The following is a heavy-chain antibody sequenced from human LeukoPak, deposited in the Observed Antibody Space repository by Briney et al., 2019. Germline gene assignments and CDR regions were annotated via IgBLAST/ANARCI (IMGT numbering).Heavy chain of an antibody. J-gene: IGHJ3*02. V-gene: IGHV1-8*03. Sequence: GASVKVPCKASGYTFTSYDINWVRQATGQGLEWMGWMNPNSGNTGYAQKFQGRVTITRNTSISTAYMELSSLRSEDTAVYYCASIVASSAFDIWGQGTMVTVSS. CDR1: GYTFTSYD. CDR3: ASIVASSAFDI. D-gene: IGHD2-15*01. CDR2: MNPNSGNT.